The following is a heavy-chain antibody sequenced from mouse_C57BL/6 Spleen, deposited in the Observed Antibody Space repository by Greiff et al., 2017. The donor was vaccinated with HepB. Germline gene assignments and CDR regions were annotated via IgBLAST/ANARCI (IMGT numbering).Heavy chain of an antibody. CDR2: IYPRSGNT. CDR3: AREGLGQVYFDY. J-gene: IGHJ2*01. V-gene: IGHV1-81*01. D-gene: IGHD4-1*01. Sequence: QVQLQQSGAELARPGASVKLSCKASGYTFTSYGISWVKQRTGQGLEWIGEIYPRSGNTYYNEKFKGKATLTADKSSSTAYMELRSLTSEDSAVYFCAREGLGQVYFDYWGQGTTLTVSS. CDR1: GYTFTSYG.